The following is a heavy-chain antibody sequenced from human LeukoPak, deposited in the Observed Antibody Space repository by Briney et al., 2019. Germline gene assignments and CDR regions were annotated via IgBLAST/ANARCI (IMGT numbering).Heavy chain of an antibody. CDR3: AREGPRGNSQFDY. CDR1: GYPFSDHY. D-gene: IGHD2/OR15-2a*01. CDR2: IWYDGSNK. J-gene: IGHJ4*02. V-gene: IGHV3-33*08. Sequence: GGSLRLSCAVSGYPFSDHYIDWVRQAPGKGLEWVALIWYDGSNKYYTDSVKGRLTISRDNSKNTLYLQMNSLRAEDTAVYYCAREGPRGNSQFDYWGQGTLVTVSS.